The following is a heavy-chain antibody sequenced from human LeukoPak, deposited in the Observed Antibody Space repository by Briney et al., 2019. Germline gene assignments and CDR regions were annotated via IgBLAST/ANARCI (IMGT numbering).Heavy chain of an antibody. Sequence: GGSLRLSCALSGFTFSSYAMSWVRQAPGKGLEWVSAISGSCGSTYYADSVKGRFTISRDNSKNTLYLQMNSLRAEDTAVYYCAKDSLPDIVVVPAPYFDYWGQGTLVTVSS. V-gene: IGHV3-23*01. CDR1: GFTFSSYA. CDR2: ISGSCGST. D-gene: IGHD2-2*01. CDR3: AKDSLPDIVVVPAPYFDY. J-gene: IGHJ4*02.